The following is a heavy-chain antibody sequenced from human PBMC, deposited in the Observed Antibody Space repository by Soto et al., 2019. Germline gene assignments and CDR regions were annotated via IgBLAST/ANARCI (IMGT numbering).Heavy chain of an antibody. D-gene: IGHD6-19*01. CDR2: ISGSGGST. V-gene: IGHV3-23*01. CDR1: GFTFSSYA. J-gene: IGHJ6*02. Sequence: EVQLLESGGGLVQPGGSLRLSCAASGFTFSSYAMNRVRQAPGKGLEWVSAISGSGGSTYYADSVKGRFTISRDNSKNTLYQQMNSLRAENTAVYYCAKQDSSGQFRGYGMDVWGQGTTVTVSS. CDR3: AKQDSSGQFRGYGMDV.